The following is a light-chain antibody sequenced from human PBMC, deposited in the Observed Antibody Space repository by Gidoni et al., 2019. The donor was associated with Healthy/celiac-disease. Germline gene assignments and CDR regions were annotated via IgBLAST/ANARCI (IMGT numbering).Light chain of an antibody. J-gene: IGKJ2*01. CDR2: LGS. CDR1: QSLLHSNGYNY. V-gene: IGKV2-28*01. CDR3: MQALQTSYT. Sequence: DIVMTQPPLSLPVTPGEPASISCRSSQSLLHSNGYNYLDWYLQKPGQSPQLLIYLGSNRASGVPDRFSGSGSGTDFTLKISRVEAEDVGVYYCMQALQTSYTFXQXTKLEIK.